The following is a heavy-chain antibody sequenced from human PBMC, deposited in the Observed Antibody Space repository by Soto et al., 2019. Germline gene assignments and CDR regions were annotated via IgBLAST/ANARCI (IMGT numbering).Heavy chain of an antibody. Sequence: SETLSLTCTVSGGSISSSSYYWGWIRQPPGKGLEWIGSIYYSGSTYYNPSLKSRVTISVDTSKNQFSLKLSSVTAADTAVYYCARGRGIAVNYYFDYWGQGTLVTVSS. CDR2: IYYSGST. D-gene: IGHD6-19*01. J-gene: IGHJ4*02. V-gene: IGHV4-39*01. CDR3: ARGRGIAVNYYFDY. CDR1: GGSISSSSYY.